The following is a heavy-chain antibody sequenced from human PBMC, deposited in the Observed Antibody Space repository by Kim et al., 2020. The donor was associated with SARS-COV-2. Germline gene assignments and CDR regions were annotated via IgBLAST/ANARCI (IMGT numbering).Heavy chain of an antibody. V-gene: IGHV3-11*05. CDR2: ISSSSSYT. Sequence: GGSLRLSCAASGFTFSDYYMSWIRQAPGKGLEWVSYISSSSSYTNYADSVKGRFTISRDNAKNSLYLQMNSLRAEDTAVYYCARARRPRLLLQRRNWYFDLWGRGTLVTVSS. CDR3: ARARRPRLLLQRRNWYFDL. J-gene: IGHJ2*01. CDR1: GFTFSDYY. D-gene: IGHD3-22*01.